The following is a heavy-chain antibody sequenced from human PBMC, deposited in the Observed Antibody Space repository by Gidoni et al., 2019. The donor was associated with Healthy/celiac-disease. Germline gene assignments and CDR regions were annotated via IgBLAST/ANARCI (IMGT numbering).Heavy chain of an antibody. Sequence: EVQLLESGGGLVQPGGSLILSCAASGCTFSSYAMSWVRQAPGKGLEWVSAISGSGGSPYYAESVKGRFTISRDNSKNTLYLQMNSLRAEDTAVYYCAKLFGYCSSTSCYIGEYYFDYWGQGTLVTVSS. CDR1: GCTFSSYA. CDR3: AKLFGYCSSTSCYIGEYYFDY. V-gene: IGHV3-23*01. CDR2: ISGSGGSP. J-gene: IGHJ4*02. D-gene: IGHD2-2*02.